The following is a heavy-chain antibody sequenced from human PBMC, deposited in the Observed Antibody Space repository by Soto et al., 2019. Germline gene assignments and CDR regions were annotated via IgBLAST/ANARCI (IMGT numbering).Heavy chain of an antibody. CDR3: ARVGSYGLYYYYYYGMDV. D-gene: IGHD5-18*01. CDR2: IIPIFGTA. CDR1: GGTFSSYA. V-gene: IGHV1-69*13. J-gene: IGHJ6*02. Sequence: GASVKVSCKASGGTFSSYAISWVRQAPGQGLEWMGGIIPIFGTANYAQKFQGRVTITADESTSTAYMELSSLGSEDTAVYYCARVGSYGLYYYYYYGMDVWGQGTTVTVSS.